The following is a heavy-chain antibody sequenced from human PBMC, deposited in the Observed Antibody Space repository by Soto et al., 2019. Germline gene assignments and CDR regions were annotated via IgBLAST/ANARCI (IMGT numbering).Heavy chain of an antibody. CDR2: VHASGNT. Sequence: QVQLQESGPGLVQPSQTLSLTCSVSGGSINNGVYFWSWIRQHPGKGLEWIGYVHASGNTYYNPSLKGRVAMSIDTSKHHFYLNLKSVTAADTAVFYCVRGFVEAAMAFDYWGPGTLITVSS. CDR3: VRGFVEAAMAFDY. V-gene: IGHV4-31*03. J-gene: IGHJ4*02. D-gene: IGHD5-18*01. CDR1: GGSINNGVYF.